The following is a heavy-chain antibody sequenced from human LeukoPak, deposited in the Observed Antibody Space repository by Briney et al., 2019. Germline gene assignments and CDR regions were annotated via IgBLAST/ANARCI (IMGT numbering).Heavy chain of an antibody. Sequence: GTSVKVSCKASGFTFTRSAMQWVRQARGQRLEWIGWIVVGSGNTNYAQTFLERVTITRDMSTSTAYMELSSLRSEDTAVYYCAAADYYDSSGYYPYAFHIWGQGTMVTVSS. D-gene: IGHD3-22*01. CDR2: IVVGSGNT. CDR3: AAADYYDSSGYYPYAFHI. J-gene: IGHJ3*02. CDR1: GFTFTRSA. V-gene: IGHV1-58*02.